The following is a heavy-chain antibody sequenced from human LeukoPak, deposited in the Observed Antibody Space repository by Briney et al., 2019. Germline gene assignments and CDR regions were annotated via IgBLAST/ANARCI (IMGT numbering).Heavy chain of an antibody. V-gene: IGHV3-7*01. CDR1: GFTSSSYW. CDR3: ARDSSGWFGERPLDI. D-gene: IGHD3-10*01. J-gene: IGHJ3*02. Sequence: GGSLRLSCAASGFTSSSYWMSWVRQAPGKGLEWVANIKQDGSEKYYVDSVKGRFTTYRDNAKNSLYLQMKSLRAEDTDVYYCARDSSGWFGERPLDIWGQGTMVTVSS. CDR2: IKQDGSEK.